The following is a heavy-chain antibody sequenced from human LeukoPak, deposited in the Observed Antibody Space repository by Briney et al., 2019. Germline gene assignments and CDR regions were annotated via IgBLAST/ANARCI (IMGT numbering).Heavy chain of an antibody. D-gene: IGHD7-27*01. CDR2: MSPNSGDT. CDR3: VRTPPNWGFDY. CDR1: GYTFTTHD. J-gene: IGHJ4*02. Sequence: ASVKVSCKASGYTFTTHDINWVRQATGQGLEWLGWMSPNSGDTGYAQKFQGGVTMTSDSSISTAYMELSSLRSEDTAIYCCVRTPPNWGFDYWGQGTLVTVSS. V-gene: IGHV1-8*01.